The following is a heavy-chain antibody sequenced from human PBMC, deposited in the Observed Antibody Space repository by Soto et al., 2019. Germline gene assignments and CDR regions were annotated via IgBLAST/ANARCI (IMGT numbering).Heavy chain of an antibody. J-gene: IGHJ5*02. D-gene: IGHD3-10*01. CDR2: ISAYNGNT. CDR1: GYTFTSYG. Sequence: GASVKVSCKASGYTFTSYGISWVRQAPGQGLEWMGWISAYNGNTNYAQKLQGRVTMTTDTSTSTAYMELRSLRSDDTAVYYCARDLVTMVRGAPNWFDPWGQGTLVTVSS. V-gene: IGHV1-18*01. CDR3: ARDLVTMVRGAPNWFDP.